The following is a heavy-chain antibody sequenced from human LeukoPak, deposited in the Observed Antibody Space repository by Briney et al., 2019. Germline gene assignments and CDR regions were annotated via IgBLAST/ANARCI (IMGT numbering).Heavy chain of an antibody. CDR3: AKGYYGSGSYGWFDY. D-gene: IGHD3-10*01. J-gene: IGHJ4*02. CDR1: GFTFSNYA. CDR2: ISGSASST. V-gene: IGHV3-23*01. Sequence: GGSLRLSCAASGFTFSNYALSWVRQAPGKGLEWVSAISGSASSTYHADSVKGWFTISRDNSKNTLFLHMNSLRAEDTAVYSCAKGYYGSGSYGWFDYWGQGTLVTVSS.